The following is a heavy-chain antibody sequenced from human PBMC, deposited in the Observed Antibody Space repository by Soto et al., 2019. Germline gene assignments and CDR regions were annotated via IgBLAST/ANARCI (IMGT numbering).Heavy chain of an antibody. CDR2: ISGSGGST. J-gene: IGHJ4*02. Sequence: GWSLRLSCAASGFTFSSYAMSWVRQAPGKGLEWVSAISGSGGSTYYADSVKGRFTISRDNSKNTLYLQMNSLRAEDTAVYYCASGQQQLVDYFDYWGLGTLVTVSS. CDR1: GFTFSSYA. D-gene: IGHD6-13*01. V-gene: IGHV3-23*01. CDR3: ASGQQQLVDYFDY.